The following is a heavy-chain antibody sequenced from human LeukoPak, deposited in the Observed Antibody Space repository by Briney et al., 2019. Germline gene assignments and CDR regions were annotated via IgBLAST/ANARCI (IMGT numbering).Heavy chain of an antibody. CDR2: IYYSGST. D-gene: IGHD2-15*01. V-gene: IGHV4-59*01. CDR1: GGSISSYY. J-gene: IGHJ6*04. Sequence: KPSETLSLTCTVSGGSISSYYWSWIRDPPGKGLEWIGYIYYSGSTNYNPSLKRRVTISVDTSKNQFSLKLSSVTAADTAVYYCARTPRTPYYGMDVWGKGTTVTVSS. CDR3: ARTPRTPYYGMDV.